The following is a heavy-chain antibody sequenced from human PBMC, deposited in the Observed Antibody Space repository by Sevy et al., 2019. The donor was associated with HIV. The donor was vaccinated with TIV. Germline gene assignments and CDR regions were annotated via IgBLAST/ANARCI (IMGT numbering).Heavy chain of an antibody. Sequence: SETLSLTCTVSGASINTFYWSWIRQPPGKGLEWIGYIYYSGSTNYNPSLHSRVTISVDTSKNQFSLKLSSVTAADSAVYYCARGQYSYGSRREFDYWGQGTLVTVSS. CDR1: GASINTFY. D-gene: IGHD5-18*01. CDR3: ARGQYSYGSRREFDY. CDR2: IYYSGST. J-gene: IGHJ4*02. V-gene: IGHV4-59*01.